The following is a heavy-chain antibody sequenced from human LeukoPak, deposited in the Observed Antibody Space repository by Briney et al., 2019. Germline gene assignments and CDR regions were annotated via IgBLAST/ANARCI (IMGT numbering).Heavy chain of an antibody. Sequence: SVKVSCKASGGTFSSYAISWVRQAPGQGLEWMGRIIPTFGTANYAQKFQGRVTMTRDTSTSTVYMELSSLRSEDTAVYYCARGGDNNWFDPWGQGTLVTVSS. D-gene: IGHD7-27*01. CDR1: GGTFSSYA. J-gene: IGHJ5*02. V-gene: IGHV1-69*05. CDR3: ARGGDNNWFDP. CDR2: IIPTFGTA.